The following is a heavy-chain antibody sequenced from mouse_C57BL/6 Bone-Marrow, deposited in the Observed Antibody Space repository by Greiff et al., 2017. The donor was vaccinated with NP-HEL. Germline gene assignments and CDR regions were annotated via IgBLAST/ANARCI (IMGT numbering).Heavy chain of an antibody. D-gene: IGHD1-1*01. CDR2: IDPENGDT. V-gene: IGHV14-4*01. J-gene: IGHJ1*03. CDR3: TTFTTVVDWYFDV. CDR1: GFNIKDDY. Sequence: EVQLKESGAELVRPGASVKLSCTASGFNIKDDYMHWVKQRPEQGLEWIGWIDPENGDTEYASKFQGKATITADTSSNTAYLQLSSLTSEDTAVYYCTTFTTVVDWYFDVWGTGTTVTVSS.